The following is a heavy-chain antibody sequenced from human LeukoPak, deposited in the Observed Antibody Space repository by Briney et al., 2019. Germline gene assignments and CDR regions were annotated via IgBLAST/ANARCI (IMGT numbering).Heavy chain of an antibody. CDR2: IKSKTDGGTT. J-gene: IGHJ6*03. Sequence: GGSLRLSCAASGFTFSNAWMSWVRQAPGKGLEWVGRIKSKTDGGTTDYAAPVKGRFTISRDDSKNTLYLQMNSLKTEDTAVYYCTTDRPVGDFWSGYYYYYYMDVWGKGTTVTVSS. CDR1: GFTFSNAW. D-gene: IGHD3-3*01. V-gene: IGHV3-15*01. CDR3: TTDRPVGDFWSGYYYYYYMDV.